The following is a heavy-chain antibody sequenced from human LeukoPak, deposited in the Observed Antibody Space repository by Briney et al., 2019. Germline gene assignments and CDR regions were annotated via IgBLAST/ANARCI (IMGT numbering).Heavy chain of an antibody. Sequence: PGGSLRLSCAASGFTFSSYAMSWVRQAPGKGLEWVSAISGSGGSTYYADSVKGRFTISRDSSKNTLYLQMNSLRAEDTAVYYCAKDTHPYCSGGSCYSTFDYWGQGTLVTVSS. CDR3: AKDTHPYCSGGSCYSTFDY. J-gene: IGHJ4*02. V-gene: IGHV3-23*01. D-gene: IGHD2-15*01. CDR1: GFTFSSYA. CDR2: ISGSGGST.